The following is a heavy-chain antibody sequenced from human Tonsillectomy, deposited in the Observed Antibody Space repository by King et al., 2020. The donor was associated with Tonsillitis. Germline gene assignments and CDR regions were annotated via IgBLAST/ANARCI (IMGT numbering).Heavy chain of an antibody. CDR3: AKDRGDYVWGTFDY. CDR1: GFTFSSYA. Sequence: VQLVESGGGLVQPGGSLRLSCAASGFTFSSYAMSWVRQAPGKGLEWVSAISGSGGSTYYADSVKGRFTISRDNSNNTLFLQMNGLRAEDTAVYYCAKDRGDYVWGTFDYWGQGTLVTVSS. CDR2: ISGSGGST. D-gene: IGHD3-16*01. J-gene: IGHJ4*02. V-gene: IGHV3-23*04.